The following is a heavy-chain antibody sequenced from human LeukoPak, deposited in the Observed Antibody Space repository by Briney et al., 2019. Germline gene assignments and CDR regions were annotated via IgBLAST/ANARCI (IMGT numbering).Heavy chain of an antibody. Sequence: SQTLSLTCSVSGGSISSGSYYWSWIRQPAGKGLEWIGRIYTSGSTNYNPSLKSRVTMSFDASNNQFSLRLSSVTAADTAVYYCARVTTGGHYNYWGQGTLVTVSS. V-gene: IGHV4-61*02. CDR3: ARVTTGGHYNY. D-gene: IGHD3-22*01. J-gene: IGHJ4*02. CDR1: GGSISSGSYY. CDR2: IYTSGST.